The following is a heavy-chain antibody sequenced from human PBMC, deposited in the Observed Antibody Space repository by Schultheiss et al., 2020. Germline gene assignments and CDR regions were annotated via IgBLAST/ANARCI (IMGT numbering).Heavy chain of an antibody. D-gene: IGHD2-8*01. CDR2: IYYSGST. J-gene: IGHJ5*02. CDR3: ARQWTASLFDP. Sequence: SETLSLTCTVSGGSISSGSYYWSWIRQHPVKGLEWIVYIYYSGSTYYNPSLKSRVTISVDTSKNQFSLNLSSVTAADTAVYYCARQWTASLFDPWGQGTLVTVSS. V-gene: IGHV4-31*03. CDR1: GGSISSGSYY.